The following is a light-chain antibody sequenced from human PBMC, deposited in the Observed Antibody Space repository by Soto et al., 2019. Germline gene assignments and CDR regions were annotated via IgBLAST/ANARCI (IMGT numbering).Light chain of an antibody. V-gene: IGLV1-47*01. CDR3: AAWDDSLAYVV. J-gene: IGLJ2*01. CDR2: RNN. Sequence: QSVLTQPPSASGTPGQRVTISCSGSSSNIGSNYVYWYQQLPGTAPQLLIYRNNQRPSGVPDRFSGSKSGTSASLAISGLRSEDEADYYCAAWDDSLAYVVFGGGTQLTVL. CDR1: SSNIGSNY.